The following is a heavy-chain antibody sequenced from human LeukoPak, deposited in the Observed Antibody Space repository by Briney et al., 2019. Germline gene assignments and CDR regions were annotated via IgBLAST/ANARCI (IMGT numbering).Heavy chain of an antibody. CDR2: IYYSGST. J-gene: IGHJ6*02. CDR3: ARVLPLHCSSTSCYGGSYYYGMDV. Sequence: SETLSLTCTVSGGSVSSGSYYWSWIRQPPGKGLEWIGYIYYSGSTNYNPSLKSRVTISVDTSKNQFSLKLSSVTAADTAVYYCARVLPLHCSSTSCYGGSYYYGMDVWGQGTTVTVSS. CDR1: GGSVSSGSYY. D-gene: IGHD2-2*01. V-gene: IGHV4-61*01.